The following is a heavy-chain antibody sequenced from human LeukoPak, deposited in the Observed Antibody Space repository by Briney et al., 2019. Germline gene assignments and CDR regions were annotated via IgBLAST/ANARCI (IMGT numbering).Heavy chain of an antibody. D-gene: IGHD3-3*01. CDR3: ARSLFGVVLNYYYYMDV. CDR1: GFTFSSYW. CDR2: IKQDGSEK. J-gene: IGHJ6*03. V-gene: IGHV3-7*01. Sequence: PGGSLRLSCAASGFTFSSYWMSWVRQAPGKGLEWEANIKQDGSEKYYVDSVKGRFTISRDNAKNSLYLQMNSLRAEDTAVYYCARSLFGVVLNYYYYMDVWGKGTTVTISS.